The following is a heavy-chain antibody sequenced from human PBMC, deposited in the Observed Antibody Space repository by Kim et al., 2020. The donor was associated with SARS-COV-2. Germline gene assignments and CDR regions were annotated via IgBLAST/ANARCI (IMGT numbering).Heavy chain of an antibody. V-gene: IGHV3-9*01. CDR1: GFTFCDYA. CDR3: AKDMTHFSSAICPPYYYYGMDV. Sequence: GGSLRLSCAASGFTFCDYAMHWVRQAPGKGLEWVSGISWNSGSIGYASSVKCRFTISRDNAKNSLYLQMNSLRAEDTALYYCAKDMTHFSSAICPPYYYYGMDVWGQGTTVTVSS. CDR2: ISWNSGSI. J-gene: IGHJ6*02. D-gene: IGHD2-2*01.